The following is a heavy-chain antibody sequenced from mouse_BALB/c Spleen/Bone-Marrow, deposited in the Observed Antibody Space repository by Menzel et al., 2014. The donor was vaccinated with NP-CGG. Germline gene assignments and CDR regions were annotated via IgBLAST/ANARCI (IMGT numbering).Heavy chain of an antibody. D-gene: IGHD3-1*01. CDR3: ARRGLLSYWYFDV. Sequence: EVKLVESGGGLVQPGGSRKLSCAASGFTFSSFGMHWVRQAPEKGLEWVAYISSGSSTIYYADTVKGRFTISRDNPKNTLCLQMTSLRSEDSAMYFCARRGLLSYWYFDVWGAGTPVTVSS. CDR2: ISSGSSTI. J-gene: IGHJ1*01. CDR1: GFTFSSFG. V-gene: IGHV5-17*02.